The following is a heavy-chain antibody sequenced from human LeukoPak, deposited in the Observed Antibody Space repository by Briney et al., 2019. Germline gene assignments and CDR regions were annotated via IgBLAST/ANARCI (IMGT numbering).Heavy chain of an antibody. CDR1: GFTFSSYA. Sequence: GGSLRLSCAASGFTFSSYAMSWVRQAPGKGLEWVSAISGSGGSTYYADSVKGRFTISRDNSKNTLYLQMNSLRAEDTAVYYCAKDLPRYTTDIVVAPAAYGMDVWGQGTTVTVSS. V-gene: IGHV3-23*01. CDR2: ISGSGGST. D-gene: IGHD2-2*01. J-gene: IGHJ6*02. CDR3: AKDLPRYTTDIVVAPAAYGMDV.